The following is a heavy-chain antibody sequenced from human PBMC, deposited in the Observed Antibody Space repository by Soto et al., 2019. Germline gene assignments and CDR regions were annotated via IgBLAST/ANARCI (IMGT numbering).Heavy chain of an antibody. V-gene: IGHV1-18*04. CDR1: GYTFTSYG. J-gene: IGHJ4*02. CDR3: ARAQYDSSGYYIDY. D-gene: IGHD3-22*01. Sequence: ASVKVSCKASGYTFTSYGISWVRQAPGQGLEWMGWISAYNGNTNYAQKLQGGVTMTTDTSTSTAYMELRSLRSDDTAVYYCARAQYDSSGYYIDYWGQGTLVTVSS. CDR2: ISAYNGNT.